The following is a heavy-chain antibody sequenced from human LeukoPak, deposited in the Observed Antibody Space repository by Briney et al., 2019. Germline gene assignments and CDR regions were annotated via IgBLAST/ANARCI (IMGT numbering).Heavy chain of an antibody. J-gene: IGHJ2*01. Sequence: GGSLRLSCAASGFTFSSYGMHWVRQAPGKGLEWVAVISYDGSNKYYADSVKGRFTISRDNSKNTLYLQMNSLRAEDTAVYYCARDVEQLSNDYWYFDLWGRGTLVTVSS. CDR2: ISYDGSNK. V-gene: IGHV3-30*03. CDR3: ARDVEQLSNDYWYFDL. D-gene: IGHD6-6*01. CDR1: GFTFSSYG.